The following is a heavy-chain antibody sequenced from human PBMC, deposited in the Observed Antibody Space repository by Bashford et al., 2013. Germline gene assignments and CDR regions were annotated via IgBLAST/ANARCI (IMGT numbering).Heavy chain of an antibody. Sequence: GESLKISCKTSGYNFGNNWIGWVRQKPGKGLEWLGIIYPGDSDTRYSPSFQGHVTISADKSINTAYLRWSSLKASDTAMYYCARRGNSKNFDYWGQGTLVTVSS. CDR3: ARRGNSKNFDY. CDR1: GYNFGNNW. D-gene: IGHD4-23*01. V-gene: IGHV5-51*01. J-gene: IGHJ4*02. CDR2: IYPGDSDT.